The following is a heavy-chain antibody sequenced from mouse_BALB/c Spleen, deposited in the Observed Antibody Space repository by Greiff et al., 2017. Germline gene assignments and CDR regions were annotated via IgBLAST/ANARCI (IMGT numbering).Heavy chain of an antibody. CDR3: ARGGGGYYVYYAMDY. J-gene: IGHJ4*01. Sequence: VKLMESGPGLVQPSQSLSITCTVSGFSLTSYGVHWVRQSPGKGLEWLGVIWSGGSTDYNAAFISRLSISKDNSKSQVFFKMNSLQANDTAIYYCARGGGGYYVYYAMDYWGQGTSVTVSS. CDR2: IWSGGST. CDR1: GFSLTSYG. V-gene: IGHV2-2*02. D-gene: IGHD2-3*01.